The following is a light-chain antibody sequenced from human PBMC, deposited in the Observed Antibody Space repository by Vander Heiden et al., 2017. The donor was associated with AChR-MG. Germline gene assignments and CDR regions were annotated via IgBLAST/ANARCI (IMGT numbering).Light chain of an antibody. Sequence: QSALTQPPSASGSPGQSFTISCTGTSSDIGDYNSVSWYQHQPGKAPKLIIYEVSKRPSGVPDRFSGSKSGNTASLTVSGLQAEDEADYYCTSYAGSNTPYVFGTGTKVTVL. J-gene: IGLJ1*01. CDR3: TSYAGSNTPYV. V-gene: IGLV2-8*01. CDR2: EVS. CDR1: SSDIGDYNS.